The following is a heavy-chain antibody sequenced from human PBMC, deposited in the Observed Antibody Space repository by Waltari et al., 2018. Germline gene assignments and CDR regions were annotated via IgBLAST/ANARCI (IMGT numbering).Heavy chain of an antibody. V-gene: IGHV4-39*07. Sequence: QVPLQESGPGLVKPSATLSLTCSVPGDSISGGVYYRGWNRQPPGKGLEYIGSIYYDGTAFYNPSLKTPVTISVDTSYNQFSLKMKSVTAADTAMYFCVRDRGLRTFFDHWGQGTLVTVSS. D-gene: IGHD4-17*01. CDR3: VRDRGLRTFFDH. CDR1: GDSISGGVYY. CDR2: IYYDGTA. J-gene: IGHJ4*02.